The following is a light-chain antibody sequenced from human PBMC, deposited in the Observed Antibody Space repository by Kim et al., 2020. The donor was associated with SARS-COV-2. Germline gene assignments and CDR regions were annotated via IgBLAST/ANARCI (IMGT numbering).Light chain of an antibody. CDR3: QVWDSSSDHPV. CDR1: NIGSKS. Sequence: YELTQPPSVSVAPGKTARITCGGNNIGSKSVHWYQQKPGQAPVLIIYYDSDRPSGIPERFSGSNSGNTATLTISRVEAGDEADYYCQVWDSSSDHPVFG. V-gene: IGLV3-21*04. J-gene: IGLJ3*02. CDR2: YDS.